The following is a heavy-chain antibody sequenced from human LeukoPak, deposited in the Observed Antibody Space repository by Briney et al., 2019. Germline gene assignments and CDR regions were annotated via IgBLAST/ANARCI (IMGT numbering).Heavy chain of an antibody. Sequence: SQTLSLACTVSGGSISSGSYYWSWIRQPAGKGLEWIGRIYTSGSTNYNPSLRSRVTMSVDTSKNQFSLKLSSVTAADTAVYYCARAAAAAGGQYFDYWGQGTLVAVSS. CDR2: IYTSGST. D-gene: IGHD6-13*01. CDR1: GGSISSGSYY. V-gene: IGHV4-61*02. J-gene: IGHJ4*02. CDR3: ARAAAAAGGQYFDY.